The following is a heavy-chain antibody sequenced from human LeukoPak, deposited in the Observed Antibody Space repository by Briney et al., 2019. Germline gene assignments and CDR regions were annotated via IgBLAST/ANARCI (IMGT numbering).Heavy chain of an antibody. CDR1: GGSFSGYY. CDR3: ARPSGYSYGYFFY. J-gene: IGHJ4*02. V-gene: IGHV4-34*01. D-gene: IGHD5-18*01. CDR2: INHSGST. Sequence: SKTLSLTCAVYGGSFSGYYWSWIRQPPGKGLEWIWEINHSGSTNYNPSLKSRVTISVDTSKNQFSLKLSSVTAADTAVYYCARPSGYSYGYFFYWGQGTLVTVSS.